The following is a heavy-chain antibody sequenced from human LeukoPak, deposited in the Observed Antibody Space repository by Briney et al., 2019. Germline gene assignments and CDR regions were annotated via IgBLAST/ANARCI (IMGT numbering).Heavy chain of an antibody. D-gene: IGHD2-2*02. Sequence: SVKVSCKASGGTFSSYAISWVRQAPGQGLEWMGGIIPIFGTANYAQKFQGRVTITTDESTSTAYMELSSLRSEDTAVYYCARGHCSSISCYTHGIDYWGQGTLDTVSS. J-gene: IGHJ4*02. CDR2: IIPIFGTA. V-gene: IGHV1-69*05. CDR1: GGTFSSYA. CDR3: ARGHCSSISCYTHGIDY.